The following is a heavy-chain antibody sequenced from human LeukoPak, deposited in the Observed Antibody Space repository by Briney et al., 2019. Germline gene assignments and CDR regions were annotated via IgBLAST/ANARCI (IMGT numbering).Heavy chain of an antibody. D-gene: IGHD3-3*01. CDR2: IYSGGST. Sequence: TGGSLRLSCAASGFTVSSNYMSWVRQAPGKGLEWVSVIYSGGSTYYADSVKGRFTISRDNSKNTLYLQMNSLRAEDTAVYYCTIRITIFGVVSPRLSGGTIFDYWGQGTLVTVSS. CDR3: TIRITIFGVVSPRLSGGTIFDY. CDR1: GFTVSSNY. J-gene: IGHJ4*02. V-gene: IGHV3-66*04.